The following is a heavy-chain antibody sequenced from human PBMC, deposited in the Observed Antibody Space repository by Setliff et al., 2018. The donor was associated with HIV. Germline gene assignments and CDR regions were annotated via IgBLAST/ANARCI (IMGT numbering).Heavy chain of an antibody. CDR2: FYYSGTT. Sequence: SETLSLTCTVSGGSISSYYWSWIRQSPGKGLEWIGYFYYSGTTNYNPSLKSRVTISADTSKNQISLKVKSVTAADTAVYYCARGVVDYDFWSGSGDYYYMDVWGKGTTVTVSS. CDR1: GGSISSYY. J-gene: IGHJ6*03. CDR3: ARGVVDYDFWSGSGDYYYMDV. V-gene: IGHV4-59*01. D-gene: IGHD3-3*01.